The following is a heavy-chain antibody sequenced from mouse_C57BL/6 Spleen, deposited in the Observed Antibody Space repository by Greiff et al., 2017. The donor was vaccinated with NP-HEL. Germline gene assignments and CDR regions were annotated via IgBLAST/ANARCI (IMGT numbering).Heavy chain of an antibody. CDR1: GYTFTSYG. J-gene: IGHJ2*01. D-gene: IGHD2-3*01. CDR2: IYSRSGNT. V-gene: IGHV1-81*01. Sequence: QVQLQQSGAELARPGASVKLSCKASGYTFTSYGISRVKPRTGQGLEWIGEIYSRSGNTYYNETFKGKATLTADKSSSTAYMELRSLTSVDSAVYFCARGDIYDGYYDYWGQGTTLTVSS. CDR3: ARGDIYDGYYDY.